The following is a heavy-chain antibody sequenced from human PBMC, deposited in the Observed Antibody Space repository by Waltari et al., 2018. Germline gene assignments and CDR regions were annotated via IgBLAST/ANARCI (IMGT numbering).Heavy chain of an antibody. Sequence: GYSISSGYYWGWIRQPPGKGLEWIGSIYHSGSTYYNPSLKSRVTISVDTSKNQFSLKLSSVTAADTAVYYCASYGGNLYYFDYWGQGTLVTVSS. CDR2: IYHSGST. CDR3: ASYGGNLYYFDY. V-gene: IGHV4-38-2*01. D-gene: IGHD2-15*01. J-gene: IGHJ4*02. CDR1: GYSISSGYY.